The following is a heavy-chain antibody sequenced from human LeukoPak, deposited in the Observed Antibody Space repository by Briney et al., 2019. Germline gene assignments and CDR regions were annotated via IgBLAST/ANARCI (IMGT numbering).Heavy chain of an antibody. V-gene: IGHV3-48*01. Sequence: GGSLRLSCTASGFSFSSYAMNWVRLAPGKGLEWLSYISDSGTIIDYADSVKGRFTISRDNAKNSLYLQMNSLRAEDTAVYYCARGSGVVVPAAHFDYWGQGTLVTVSS. CDR1: GFSFSSYA. D-gene: IGHD2-2*01. J-gene: IGHJ4*02. CDR3: ARGSGVVVPAAHFDY. CDR2: ISDSGTII.